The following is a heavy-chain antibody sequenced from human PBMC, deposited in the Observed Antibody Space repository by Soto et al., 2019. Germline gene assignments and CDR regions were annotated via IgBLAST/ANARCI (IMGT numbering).Heavy chain of an antibody. D-gene: IGHD2-15*01. CDR3: VGVAEAKESPLDV. V-gene: IGHV1-69*02. Sequence: SVKVSCKASGGTFSSYTISWVRQAPGQGLEWMGRIIPILGIANYAQEFQGRVTITADKSTSTAYMELSSLRSEDTAVYYCVGVAEAKESPLDVWGKGTTVTVSS. J-gene: IGHJ6*04. CDR2: IIPILGIA. CDR1: GGTFSSYT.